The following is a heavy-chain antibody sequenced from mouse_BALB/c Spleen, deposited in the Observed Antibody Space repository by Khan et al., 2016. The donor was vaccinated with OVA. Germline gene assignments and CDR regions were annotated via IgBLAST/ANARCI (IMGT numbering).Heavy chain of an antibody. CDR2: INPSTGYT. Sequence: QVQLQQSGAELAKPGASVKMSCKASGYTFTSYWMHWVKQRPGQGLEWIGYINPSTGYTEYNQKFKDKATLTADKSYSTAYMQLSSLTSEDSAVYYCARDYDYWYFDVWGSGTTVTVSS. D-gene: IGHD2-4*01. V-gene: IGHV1-7*01. CDR1: GYTFTSYW. CDR3: ARDYDYWYFDV. J-gene: IGHJ1*01.